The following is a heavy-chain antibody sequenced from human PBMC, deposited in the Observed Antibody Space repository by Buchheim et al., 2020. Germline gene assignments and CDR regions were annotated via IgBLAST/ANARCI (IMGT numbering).Heavy chain of an antibody. CDR3: AKDRDFWSGYALSY. D-gene: IGHD3-3*01. CDR2: ISYDGSNK. CDR1: GFTFSSYG. J-gene: IGHJ4*02. V-gene: IGHV3-30*18. Sequence: QVQLVESGGGVVQPGRSLRLSCAASGFTFSSYGMHWVRQAPGKGLEWVAVISYDGSNKYYADSVKGRFTISRDNSKNTLYLQMNSLRAEDTAVYYCAKDRDFWSGYALSYWGQGTL.